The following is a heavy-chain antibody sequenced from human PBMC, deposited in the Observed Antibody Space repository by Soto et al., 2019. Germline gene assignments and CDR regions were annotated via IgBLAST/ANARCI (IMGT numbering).Heavy chain of an antibody. V-gene: IGHV5-10-1*01. CDR3: ARIPLYGSGSYALDY. Sequence: GESLKISYKGSGYSFTSYWISWVRQMPGKGLEWMGRIDPSDSYTNYSPSFQGHVTISADKSTSTAYLQWSSLKASDTAMYYCARIPLYGSGSYALDYWGQGTLVTVSS. J-gene: IGHJ4*02. D-gene: IGHD3-10*01. CDR1: GYSFTSYW. CDR2: IDPSDSYT.